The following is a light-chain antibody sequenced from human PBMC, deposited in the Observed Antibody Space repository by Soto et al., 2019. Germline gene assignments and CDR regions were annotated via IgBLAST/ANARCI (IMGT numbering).Light chain of an antibody. CDR2: AAS. Sequence: AIQVTQSPSSLSASVGDRVTITCRASQGIRNELSWYQQKPGKAPKFLIFAASNLQSGVPSRFSGSGSGTDFTLTISSLQPEDFATYFCLQDDDYPFIFGGGTKVAIK. CDR3: LQDDDYPFI. CDR1: QGIRNE. V-gene: IGKV1-6*01. J-gene: IGKJ4*01.